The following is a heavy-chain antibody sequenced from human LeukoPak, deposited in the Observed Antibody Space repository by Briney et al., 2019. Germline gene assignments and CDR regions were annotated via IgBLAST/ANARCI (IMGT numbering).Heavy chain of an antibody. CDR3: ARTFSESYYYYGMDV. J-gene: IGHJ6*02. CDR1: GGSISSYY. CDR2: VYYSGRT. D-gene: IGHD1-26*01. V-gene: IGHV4-59*01. Sequence: SETLSLTCTVSGGSISSYYWSWIRQPPGKGLEWIGYVYYSGRTNYNPSLKSRVTISVDTSKDQFSLKLSSVTAADTAVYYCARTFSESYYYYGMDVWGQGTTVTVSS.